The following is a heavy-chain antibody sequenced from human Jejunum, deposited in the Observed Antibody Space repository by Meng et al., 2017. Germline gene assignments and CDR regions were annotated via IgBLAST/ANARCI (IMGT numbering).Heavy chain of an antibody. CDR2: IHHGGDT. J-gene: IGHJ4*02. D-gene: IGHD2-15*01. V-gene: IGHV4-4*03. CDR3: ARNGAYSADH. CDR1: VAALSSGYW. Sequence: QGRRRGPGPGLVEPLGTRSLSCAVSVAALSSGYWWSWVRQPPGKGLEWIGEIHHGGDTNYNPSLKSRDTISVDKSNNQYSLRLTSVTAADTAMHYCARNGAYSADHWGQGTLVTVSS.